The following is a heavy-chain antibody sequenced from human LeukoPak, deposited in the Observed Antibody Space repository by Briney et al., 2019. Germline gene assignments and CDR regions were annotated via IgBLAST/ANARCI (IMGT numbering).Heavy chain of an antibody. D-gene: IGHD2-2*01. CDR1: GGSFSGYY. CDR2: INHSGST. Sequence: SETLSLTCAVYGGSFSGYYWSWIRQPPGKGLEWIGEINHSGSTNHNPSLKSRVTISVDTSKNQFSLKLSSVTAADTAVYYCARAKSYQRWFDPWGQGTLVTVSS. V-gene: IGHV4-34*01. CDR3: ARAKSYQRWFDP. J-gene: IGHJ5*02.